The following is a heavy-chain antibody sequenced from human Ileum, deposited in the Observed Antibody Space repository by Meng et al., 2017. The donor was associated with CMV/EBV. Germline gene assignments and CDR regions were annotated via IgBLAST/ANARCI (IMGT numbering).Heavy chain of an antibody. D-gene: IGHD2-15*01. CDR2: IWFDGSNT. J-gene: IGHJ5*02. V-gene: IGHV3-33*06. Sequence: GGSLRLSCATSGFTFGNYDMHWVRQAPGKGLEWVATIWFDGSNTYYKDSVKGRFTISRDNSKKTVYLQMMSLRAEDTGVYYCAKDDQYCRGDTCDLFDHWGLGTLVTVSS. CDR3: AKDDQYCRGDTCDLFDH. CDR1: GFTFGNYD.